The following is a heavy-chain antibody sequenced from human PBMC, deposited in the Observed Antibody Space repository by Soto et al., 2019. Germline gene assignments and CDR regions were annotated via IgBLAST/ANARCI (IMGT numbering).Heavy chain of an antibody. CDR3: ARETGRIAVAGFDY. J-gene: IGHJ4*02. V-gene: IGHV3-33*01. CDR1: GFMFDSYG. D-gene: IGHD6-19*01. Sequence: QVQLVESGGGVVQPGRSLRLSCVAPGFMFDSYGMHWVRQAPGKGLEWVAIILYDGSEKYHADSVKGRFTISRDNSKNTLYLQMTSLRAEDTALYYCARETGRIAVAGFDYWGQGTLVTVSS. CDR2: ILYDGSEK.